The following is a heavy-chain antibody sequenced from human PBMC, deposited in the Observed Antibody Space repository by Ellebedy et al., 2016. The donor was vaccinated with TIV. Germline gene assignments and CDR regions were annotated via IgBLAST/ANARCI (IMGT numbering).Heavy chain of an antibody. CDR1: GASVSGNSAG. CDR2: TYYRSKWYN. J-gene: IGHJ6*02. CDR3: ARRSSRKVMDV. V-gene: IGHV6-1*01. Sequence: QTLSLTCAISGASVSGNSAGWNWIRQSPSSGLGWLGRTYYRSKWYNDYAVSVKSRLTINPDTSKNQFYLQLNSVTPEDTAVYYCARRSSRKVMDVWGQGTTVTVSS. D-gene: IGHD6-13*01.